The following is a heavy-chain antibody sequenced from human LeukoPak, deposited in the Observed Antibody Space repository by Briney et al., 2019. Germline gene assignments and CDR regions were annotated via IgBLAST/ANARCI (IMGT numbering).Heavy chain of an antibody. V-gene: IGHV3-23*01. CDR1: GFTFSTYA. J-gene: IGHJ4*02. Sequence: HPGGSLRLSCAASGFTFSTYAMNWVCQAPGKGLEWVSAISPIGSRTYYADSVKGRFTISRDNSKNTLYLQMNSLRAGDTAIYYCAKASTVLKPIDSWGQGTLVTVSS. CDR2: ISPIGSRT. D-gene: IGHD1-14*01. CDR3: AKASTVLKPIDS.